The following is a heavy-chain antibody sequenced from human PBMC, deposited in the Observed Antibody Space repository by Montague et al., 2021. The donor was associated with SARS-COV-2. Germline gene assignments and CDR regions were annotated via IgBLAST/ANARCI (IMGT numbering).Heavy chain of an antibody. V-gene: IGHV4-59*01. D-gene: IGHD4-23*01. Sequence: SETLSLTCTVSGGSITGYYWSWLRRSPGKGLEWIAYIYYGGAVNYNPSLGSRVTISTDTSKNQLSLKVNSVTAADTAVYYCVRDHPYGGPRGAYDIWGQGTVVTVSS. CDR1: GGSITGYY. CDR3: VRDHPYGGPRGAYDI. CDR2: IYYGGAV. J-gene: IGHJ3*02.